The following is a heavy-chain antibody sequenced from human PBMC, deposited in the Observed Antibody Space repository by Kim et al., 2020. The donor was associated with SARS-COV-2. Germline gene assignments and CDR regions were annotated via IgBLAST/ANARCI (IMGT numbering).Heavy chain of an antibody. J-gene: IGHJ4*02. D-gene: IGHD1-1*01. Sequence: KRYSPSLKSRLTITKDTSKNQVVLTMTNMDPVDTATYYCAHRRVPHPFDYWGQGTLVTVSS. V-gene: IGHV2-5*01. CDR2: K. CDR3: AHRRVPHPFDY.